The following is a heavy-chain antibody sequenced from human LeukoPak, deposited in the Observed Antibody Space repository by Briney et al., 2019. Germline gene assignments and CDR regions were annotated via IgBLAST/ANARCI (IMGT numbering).Heavy chain of an antibody. D-gene: IGHD3-22*01. Sequence: ASVKVSCKASGYTFTNYALHWVRQAPGQGLEWMGWINTNTGNPTYAQGFTGRFVFSLDTSVSTAYLQISSLKAEDTAVYYCARDYDSSGYYVQTGYWGQGTLVTVSS. CDR1: GYTFTNYA. J-gene: IGHJ4*02. V-gene: IGHV7-4-1*02. CDR2: INTNTGNP. CDR3: ARDYDSSGYYVQTGY.